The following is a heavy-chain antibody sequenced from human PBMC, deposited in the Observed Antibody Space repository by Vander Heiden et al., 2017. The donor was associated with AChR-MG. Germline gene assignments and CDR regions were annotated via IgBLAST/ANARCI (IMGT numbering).Heavy chain of an antibody. Sequence: EVQLLESGGGLVHPGGSLRLSRVASGLTFSSYALSWFAQAPGKGLDWVSAISGTGASTYYADSVKGLFTISRDNSKNTLYLLVNSLRVEDTAIYYCARSHGAVGRWFDLWGRGTLVTVSS. V-gene: IGHV3-23*01. CDR1: GLTFSSYA. J-gene: IGHJ2*01. D-gene: IGHD1-1*01. CDR2: ISGTGAST. CDR3: ARSHGAVGRWFDL.